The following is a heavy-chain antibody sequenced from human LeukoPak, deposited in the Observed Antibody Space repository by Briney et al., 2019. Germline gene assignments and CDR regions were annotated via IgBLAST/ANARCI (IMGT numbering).Heavy chain of an antibody. V-gene: IGHV1-46*01. D-gene: IGHD6-6*01. CDR3: ASLGYSSSVDY. Sequence: ASVKVSCKASGYTFTGYYMHWVRQAPGQGLEWMGIINPSGGSTSYAQKFQGRVTMTRDTSTSTVYMELSSLRSEDTDWYYCASLGYSSSVDYWRQGTMVTVSS. J-gene: IGHJ4*02. CDR2: INPSGGST. CDR1: GYTFTGYY.